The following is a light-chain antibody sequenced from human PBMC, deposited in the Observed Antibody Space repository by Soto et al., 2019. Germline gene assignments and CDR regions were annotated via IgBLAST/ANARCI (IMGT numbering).Light chain of an antibody. J-gene: IGKJ1*01. CDR2: AAS. CDR3: QQYNNYFWT. Sequence: IQMTQCPTSLSPSVGDGVTIKCRASQSISSYLNWYKQKQGKAPKVXIFAASSLESGVPSRFSGSGSGTEFTLTISSLQPDDFETYYCQQYNNYFWTFGQGTKVDIK. V-gene: IGKV1-5*01. CDR1: QSISSY.